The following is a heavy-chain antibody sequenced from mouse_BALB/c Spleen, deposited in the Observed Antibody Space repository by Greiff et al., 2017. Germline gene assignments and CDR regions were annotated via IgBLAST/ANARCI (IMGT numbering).Heavy chain of an antibody. CDR2: IRLKSNNYAT. Sequence: EVKLMESGGGLVQPGGSMKLSCVASGFTFSNYWMNWVRQSPEKGLEWVAEIRLKSNNYATHYAESVKGRFTISRDDSKSSVYLQMNNLRAEDTGIYYCTRRLLPYYYAMDYWGQGTSVTVSS. CDR3: TRRLLPYYYAMDY. V-gene: IGHV6-6*02. CDR1: GFTFSNYW. J-gene: IGHJ4*01. D-gene: IGHD2-3*01.